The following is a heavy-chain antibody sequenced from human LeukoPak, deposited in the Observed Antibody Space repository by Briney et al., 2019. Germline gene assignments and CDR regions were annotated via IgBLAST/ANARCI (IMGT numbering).Heavy chain of an antibody. V-gene: IGHV4-39*07. CDR1: GGSISSSSYY. J-gene: IGHJ4*02. Sequence: SETLSLTCTVSGGSISSSSYYWSWIRQPPGKGLEWIGEINHSGSTNYNPSLKSRVTISVDTSKNQFSLKLSSVTAADTAVYYCARGGSYGYVHWGQGTLVTVSS. CDR3: ARGGSYGYVH. D-gene: IGHD5-18*01. CDR2: INHSGST.